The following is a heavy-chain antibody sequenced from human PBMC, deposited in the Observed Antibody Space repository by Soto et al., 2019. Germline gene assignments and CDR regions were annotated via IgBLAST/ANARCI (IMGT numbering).Heavy chain of an antibody. CDR1: GFTFSIFG. Sequence: EVLLVEPGGGLVQTGGSLRLSCVASGFTFSIFGMNWVRKAPGKWLEWVSYISSSSSAMNYADSVKGRFTISRDNAKNSLYLQMNSLRDEDSAVYYCARGGATRPVLWGQGTLVIVSS. J-gene: IGHJ4*02. D-gene: IGHD6-6*01. CDR2: ISSSSSAM. CDR3: ARGGATRPVL. V-gene: IGHV3-48*02.